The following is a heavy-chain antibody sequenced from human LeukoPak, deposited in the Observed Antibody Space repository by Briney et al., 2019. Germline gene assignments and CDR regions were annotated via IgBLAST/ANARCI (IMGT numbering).Heavy chain of an antibody. CDR2: IYHSGST. V-gene: IGHV4-38-2*01. CDR1: EFILSDYS. D-gene: IGHD3-9*01. Sequence: LRLSCAASEFILSDYSMNWVRQAPGKGLEWIGSIYHSGSTYYNPSLKSRVTISVDTSKNQFSLKLSSVTAADTAVYYCARWANDILTEGMDVWGKGTTVTVSS. CDR3: ARWANDILTEGMDV. J-gene: IGHJ6*03.